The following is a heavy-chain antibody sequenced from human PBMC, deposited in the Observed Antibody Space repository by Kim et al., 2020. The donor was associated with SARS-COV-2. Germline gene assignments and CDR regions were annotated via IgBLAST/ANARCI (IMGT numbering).Heavy chain of an antibody. CDR3: LAEFSHRSFDH. CDR2: IPYDDSHK. J-gene: IGHJ4*01. V-gene: IGHV3-30-3*01. Sequence: GGSLRLSCAASGFTLSNHALYWVRKAPGQGLEWVALIPYDDSHKTYPDPAKSRLITIPDNTNNTLYPHMNSPGPADTTAYYCLAEFSHRSFDHW. CDR1: GFTLSNHA.